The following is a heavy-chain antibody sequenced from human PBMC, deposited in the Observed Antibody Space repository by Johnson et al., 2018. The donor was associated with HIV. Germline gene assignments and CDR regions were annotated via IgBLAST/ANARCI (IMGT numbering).Heavy chain of an antibody. J-gene: IGHJ3*02. Sequence: QVQLVESGGGVVQPGRSLRLSCAASGFTFSSYGMHWVRQAPGKGLEWVAFIRYDGSNKYYVDSVKGRFTISRDNAKNSLYLQMNSLRAEDTAVYYCARRYSGSYGAFDIWGQGTMVTVSS. CDR1: GFTFSSYG. CDR2: IRYDGSNK. D-gene: IGHD1-26*01. CDR3: ARRYSGSYGAFDI. V-gene: IGHV3-33*01.